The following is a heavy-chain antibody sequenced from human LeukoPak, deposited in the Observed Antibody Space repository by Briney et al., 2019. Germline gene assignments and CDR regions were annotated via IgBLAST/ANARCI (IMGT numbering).Heavy chain of an antibody. CDR3: ARGRVSMVRGVILFDY. CDR1: GGSISSYY. D-gene: IGHD3-10*01. V-gene: IGHV4-59*08. J-gene: IGHJ4*02. Sequence: SSETLSLTCTVSGGSISSYYWSWIRQPPGKGLEWIGYIYYSGSTNYNPSLKSRVTISVDTSKNQFSLKLSSVTAADTAVYYCARGRVSMVRGVILFDYWGQGTLVTVSS. CDR2: IYYSGST.